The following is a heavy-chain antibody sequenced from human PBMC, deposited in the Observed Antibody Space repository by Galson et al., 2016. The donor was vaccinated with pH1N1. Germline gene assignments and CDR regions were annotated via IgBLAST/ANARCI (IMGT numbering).Heavy chain of an antibody. CDR3: ARGSEYSGHEGFH. D-gene: IGHD5-12*01. CDR2: ISYDGTNE. Sequence: SLRLSCAASGFTFTSYAMHWVRQAPGKGLEWVAVISYDGTNEYYADSVKGRFTISRDKTQSTVYLQMNSLRTEDTAVYYCARGSEYSGHEGFHWAQGTLVIVSS. CDR1: GFTFTSYA. J-gene: IGHJ4*02. V-gene: IGHV3-30*04.